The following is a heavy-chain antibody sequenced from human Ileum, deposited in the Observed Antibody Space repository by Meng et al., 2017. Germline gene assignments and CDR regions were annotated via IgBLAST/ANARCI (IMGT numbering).Heavy chain of an antibody. CDR1: GGSISSTYW. CDR2: IHHSGST. Sequence: QGQLQMSGPGLVEPSGTLSLTCAVSGGSISSTYWWTWVRQSAGKGLEWIGEIHHSGSTNYNPSLKSRVTISVDKSKNQFSLNLRSVTAADTAVYYCARIDYGGNGIEKYYFDYWGQGTLVTVSS. V-gene: IGHV4-4*02. D-gene: IGHD4-23*01. CDR3: ARIDYGGNGIEKYYFDY. J-gene: IGHJ4*02.